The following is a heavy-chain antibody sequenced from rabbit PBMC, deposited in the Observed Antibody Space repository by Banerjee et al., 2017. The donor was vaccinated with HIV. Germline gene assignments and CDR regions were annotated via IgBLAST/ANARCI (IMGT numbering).Heavy chain of an antibody. CDR3: ARDEAGDGACALDL. D-gene: IGHD2-1*01. CDR1: GFSLSSGHD. V-gene: IGHV1S40*01. Sequence: SGFSLSSGHDMCWVRQAPGKGPEWIACIFGGSSGSTYYASWAKGRFTISKTSSTTVTLQMTSLTAADTATYFCARDEAGDGACALDLWGPGTLVTVS. CDR2: IFGGSSGST. J-gene: IGHJ6*01.